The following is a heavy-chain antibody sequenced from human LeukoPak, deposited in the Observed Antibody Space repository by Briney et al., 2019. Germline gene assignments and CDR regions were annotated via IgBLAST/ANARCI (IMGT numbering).Heavy chain of an antibody. CDR3: ARRLSGPLDY. J-gene: IGHJ4*02. CDR1: GGSISSSNYY. Sequence: PSETLSLTCTVSGGSISSSNYYWGWIRQPPGKGLEWIGSIYYSGSTYYNPSLKSRVTISVDTSKKQFSLKLSSVTAADTAVYYCARRLSGPLDYWGQGTLVAVSS. CDR2: IYYSGST. D-gene: IGHD3-16*01. V-gene: IGHV4-39*01.